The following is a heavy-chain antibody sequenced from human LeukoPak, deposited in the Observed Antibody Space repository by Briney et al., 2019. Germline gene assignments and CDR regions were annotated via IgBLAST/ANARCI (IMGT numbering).Heavy chain of an antibody. CDR1: GFTFSSYA. CDR3: AREDSSGYYSGY. J-gene: IGHJ4*02. V-gene: IGHV3-30*04. Sequence: PGGSLRLSCAASGFTFSSYAMHWVRQAPGKGLEWVAVISYDGSNKYYADSVKGRFTISRDNSKNTLYLQMNSLRAEDTAVYYCAREDSSGYYSGYWGQGTLVTVSS. CDR2: ISYDGSNK. D-gene: IGHD3-22*01.